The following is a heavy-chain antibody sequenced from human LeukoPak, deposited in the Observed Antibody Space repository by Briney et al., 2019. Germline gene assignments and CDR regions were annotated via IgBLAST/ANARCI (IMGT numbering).Heavy chain of an antibody. CDR3: ATDAYCSSTTCYSPYY. V-gene: IGHV3-23*01. J-gene: IGHJ4*02. CDR2: ISGSGGST. D-gene: IGHD2-2*02. CDR1: GFTFNRSA. Sequence: PGGSLRLSCAASGFTFNRSAMSWVRQARGEGVEWLSAISGSGGSTYYAECVKGRFTISKDNSKNTLYLQMNSLRAEDTAVYYCATDAYCSSTTCYSPYYWGQGTLVSVSP.